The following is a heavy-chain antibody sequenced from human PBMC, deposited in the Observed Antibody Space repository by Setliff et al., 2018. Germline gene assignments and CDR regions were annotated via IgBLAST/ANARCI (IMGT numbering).Heavy chain of an antibody. D-gene: IGHD6-19*01. J-gene: IGHJ1*01. CDR1: GFTFSSFW. Sequence: GGSLRLSCAASGFTFSSFWMAWVRQSPGRGLEWVANINQDGSGKFYVDSVKGRFTISRDISTNTLFLEIDSLRSEDTGLYYCAREGSIGWSQYFHHWGQGTPVTVSS. CDR2: INQDGSGK. V-gene: IGHV3-7*01. CDR3: AREGSIGWSQYFHH.